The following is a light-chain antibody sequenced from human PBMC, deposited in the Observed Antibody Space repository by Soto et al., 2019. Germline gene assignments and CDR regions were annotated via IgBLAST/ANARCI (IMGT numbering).Light chain of an antibody. V-gene: IGKV3-11*01. CDR2: DVS. CDR1: QSVAPY. Sequence: EIILTQSPATLSLSPGERATLSCTASQSVAPYLLWYQQKPGQAPRLLIYDVSKRATGIPARFSGTGSGSDFTLTISSLEPEDSAVYCCQQRSVWPPITFGQGTRLEIK. CDR3: QQRSVWPPIT. J-gene: IGKJ5*01.